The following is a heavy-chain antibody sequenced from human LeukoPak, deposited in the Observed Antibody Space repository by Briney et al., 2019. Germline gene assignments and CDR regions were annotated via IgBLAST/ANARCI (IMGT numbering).Heavy chain of an antibody. CDR3: ARESWSDSVAFDI. J-gene: IGHJ3*02. CDR1: GFTFSSYG. V-gene: IGHV3-30*03. CDR2: ISYGGIDK. D-gene: IGHD3-3*01. Sequence: GGSLRLSCAASGFTFSSYGMHWVRQAPGEGLEWVGLISYGGIDKSYADSVKGRFTISRDSSKRTLYLQMNSLRAEDTAMYYCARESWSDSVAFDIWGLGTMVNVSS.